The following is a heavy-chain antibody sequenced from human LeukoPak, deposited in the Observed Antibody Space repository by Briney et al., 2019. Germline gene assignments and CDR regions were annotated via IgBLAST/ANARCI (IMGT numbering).Heavy chain of an antibody. J-gene: IGHJ6*02. CDR2: IKQDGSEK. CDR3: ARSYYGSGTSYGMDV. CDR1: GFTFSRHW. Sequence: GGSLRLSCTVSGFTFSRHWMSWVRQAPGKGLEWLANIKQDGSEKYYVDSVEGRFTISRDNAKNSLYLQMNSLRAEDTAVYYCARSYYGSGTSYGMDVWGQGTTVTVSS. V-gene: IGHV3-7*01. D-gene: IGHD3-10*01.